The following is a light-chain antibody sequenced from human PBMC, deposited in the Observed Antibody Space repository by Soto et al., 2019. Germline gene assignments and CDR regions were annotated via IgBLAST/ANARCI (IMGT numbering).Light chain of an antibody. J-gene: IGLJ2*01. V-gene: IGLV1-47*02. CDR2: NND. Sequence: QSVLTQPPSASGTPGQRVTISCSGSSSNIGSNSVYWYNHIPGTAPKLIIYNNDQRPSGVPDRISGSKSGTSASLADSGLRSGDEADYYCASWDDSLTGLVFGGGTKLTVL. CDR3: ASWDDSLTGLV. CDR1: SSNIGSNS.